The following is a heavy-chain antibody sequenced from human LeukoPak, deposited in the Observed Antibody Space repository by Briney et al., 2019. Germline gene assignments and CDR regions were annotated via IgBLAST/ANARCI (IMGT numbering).Heavy chain of an antibody. CDR3: AKGLDYDILTGFDY. CDR2: ISYDGSNK. CDR1: GFTFSSFA. Sequence: GGSLRLSCAASGFTFSSFAMHWVRQAPGKGLEWVAVISYDGSNKYYADSVKGRFTISRDNSKNTLYLQMSSLRAEDTAVYYCAKGLDYDILTGFDYWGQGTLVTVSS. V-gene: IGHV3-30*15. J-gene: IGHJ4*02. D-gene: IGHD3-9*01.